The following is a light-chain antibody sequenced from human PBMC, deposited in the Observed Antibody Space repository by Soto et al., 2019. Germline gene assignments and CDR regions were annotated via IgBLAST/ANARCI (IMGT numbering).Light chain of an antibody. CDR2: DVS. V-gene: IGLV2-14*03. Sequence: QSALTQPASVSGSPGQSITISCTGTSSDVGGYNYVSWYQHHPGKAPKLIIYDVSNRPSGVSNRFSGSKSDNTASQTISGLQPEDEADYHCSSYTTSNTRQIVFGTGTKLTVL. J-gene: IGLJ1*01. CDR1: SSDVGGYNY. CDR3: SSYTTSNTRQIV.